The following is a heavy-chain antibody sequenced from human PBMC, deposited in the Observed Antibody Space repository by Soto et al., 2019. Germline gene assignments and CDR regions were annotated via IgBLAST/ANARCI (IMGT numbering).Heavy chain of an antibody. J-gene: IGHJ4*02. Sequence: EVQLLESGGGLVQPGGSLRLSCAASGFTFSSYGMTWVRQAPGKGLGWVSFSSATGAGTYYAYSVKGRFTISRDNSKNTLYLQMTSLRADDTAVYYCAKDRRAGGNYVLYSDFWGQGALVIVSS. D-gene: IGHD1-7*01. CDR2: SSATGAGT. CDR3: AKDRRAGGNYVLYSDF. CDR1: GFTFSSYG. V-gene: IGHV3-23*01.